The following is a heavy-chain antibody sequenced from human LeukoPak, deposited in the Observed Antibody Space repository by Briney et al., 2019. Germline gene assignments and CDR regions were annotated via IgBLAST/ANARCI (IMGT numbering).Heavy chain of an antibody. CDR1: GFTFSSYG. CDR3: AKDSSVVPAAPDY. Sequence: GGSLRLSCAASGFTFSSYGMHWVRQAPGKGLEWVAVISYDGSNKYYADSVKGRFTISRDNSKNTLYLQMNSLRAEDTAVYYCAKDSSVVPAAPDYWGQGTLVTVSS. J-gene: IGHJ4*02. V-gene: IGHV3-30*18. CDR2: ISYDGSNK. D-gene: IGHD2-2*01.